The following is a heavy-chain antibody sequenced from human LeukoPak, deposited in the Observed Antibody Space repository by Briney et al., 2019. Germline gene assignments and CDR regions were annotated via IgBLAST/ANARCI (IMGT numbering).Heavy chain of an antibody. D-gene: IGHD1-1*01. CDR2: ISSSSSYI. Sequence: GGSLRLSCAASGFTFSSYSMNWVRQAPGEGLEWVSSISSSSSYIYYADSVKGRFTISRDNAKNSLYLQMNSLRAEDTAVYYCASRKYNWNEDYWGQGTLVTVSS. CDR3: ASRKYNWNEDY. V-gene: IGHV3-21*01. CDR1: GFTFSSYS. J-gene: IGHJ4*02.